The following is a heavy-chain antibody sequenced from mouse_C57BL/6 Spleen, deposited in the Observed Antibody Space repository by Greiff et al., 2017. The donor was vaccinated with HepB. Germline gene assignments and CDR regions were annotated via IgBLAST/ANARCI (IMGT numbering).Heavy chain of an antibody. D-gene: IGHD1-1*01. Sequence: EVKLVESGGGLVKPGGSLKLSCAASGFTFSSYAMSWVRQTPEKRLEWVATISDGGSYTYYPDNVKGRFTISRDNAKNNLYLQMSHLKSEDTAMYYCARDLGYGSSPYYYAMDYWGQGTSVTVSS. CDR2: ISDGGSYT. CDR3: ARDLGYGSSPYYYAMDY. CDR1: GFTFSSYA. J-gene: IGHJ4*01. V-gene: IGHV5-4*01.